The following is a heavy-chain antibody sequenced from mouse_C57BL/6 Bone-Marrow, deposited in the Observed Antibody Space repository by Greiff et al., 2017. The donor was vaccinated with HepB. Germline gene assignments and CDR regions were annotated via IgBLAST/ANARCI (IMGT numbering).Heavy chain of an antibody. CDR3: ARYNWEGADY. D-gene: IGHD4-1*01. J-gene: IGHJ2*01. CDR2: ISYDGSN. V-gene: IGHV3-6*01. Sequence: EVKVEESGPGLVKPSQSLSLTCSVTGYSITSGYYWNWIRQFPGNKLEWMGYISYDGSNNYNPSLKNRISITRDTSKNQFFLKLNSVTTEDTATYYCARYNWEGADYWGQGTTLTVSS. CDR1: GYSITSGYY.